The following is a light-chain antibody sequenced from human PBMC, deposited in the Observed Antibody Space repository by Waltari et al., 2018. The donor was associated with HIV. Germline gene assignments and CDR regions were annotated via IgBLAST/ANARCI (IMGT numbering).Light chain of an antibody. CDR2: EVT. V-gene: IGLV2-23*02. CDR1: SSDVGNYNL. CDR3: CSYAASRSVV. J-gene: IGLJ2*01. Sequence: QSALAQPASVSDSPGQSITISCTGTSSDVGNYNLVSWYQQHPGKVPKLIIYEVTKRPSGVSNRFSGSKSGNTASLTISGLQADDEADYYCCSYAASRSVVFGGGTKLTVL.